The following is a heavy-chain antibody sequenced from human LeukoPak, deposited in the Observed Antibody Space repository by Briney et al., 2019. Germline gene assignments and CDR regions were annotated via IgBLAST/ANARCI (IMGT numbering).Heavy chain of an antibody. CDR3: VKDRYVDY. J-gene: IGHJ4*02. D-gene: IGHD2-2*01. Sequence: GSLRLSCSVSGFTIGAYAMHWVRQAPGKGLQYVSSISSDGGTTYYADSVKGRFTISRDNSKNTLHLQMSSLRSEDTAVYYCVKDRYVDYWGQGTLVTVSS. CDR1: GFTIGAYA. CDR2: ISSDGGTT. V-gene: IGHV3-64D*06.